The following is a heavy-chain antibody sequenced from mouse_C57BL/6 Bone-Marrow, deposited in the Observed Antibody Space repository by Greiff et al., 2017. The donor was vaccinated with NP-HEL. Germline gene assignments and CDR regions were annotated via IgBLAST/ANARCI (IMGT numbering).Heavy chain of an antibody. CDR1: GYTFTSYW. V-gene: IGHV1-7*01. D-gene: IGHD1-1*01. CDR3: AIITTVVSYAMDY. J-gene: IGHJ4*01. Sequence: VQLQQSGAELAKPGASVKLSCKASGYTFTSYWMHWVKQRPGQGLEWIGYINPSSGYTKYNQKFKDKATLTADKSSSTAYMQLSSLTYEDSAVYYGAIITTVVSYAMDYWGQGTSVTVSS. CDR2: INPSSGYT.